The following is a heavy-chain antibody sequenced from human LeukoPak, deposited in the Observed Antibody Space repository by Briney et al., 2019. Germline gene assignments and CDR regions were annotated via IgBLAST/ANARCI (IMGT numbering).Heavy chain of an antibody. CDR1: GFTFSNYD. J-gene: IGHJ3*02. CDR3: ARDPGATGGDAFDI. V-gene: IGHV3-13*01. Sequence: PGGSLRLSCAASGFTFSNYDMRWVRQATGKGLEWVSGIGTAGDIYYPGSVKGRFTISRDNAKNSLYLQMNSLRAEDTAVYYCARDPGATGGDAFDIWGQGTMVTVSS. CDR2: IGTAGDI. D-gene: IGHD1-14*01.